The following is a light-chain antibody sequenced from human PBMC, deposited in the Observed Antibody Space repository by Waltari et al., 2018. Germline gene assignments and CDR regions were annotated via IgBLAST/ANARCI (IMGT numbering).Light chain of an antibody. CDR3: QTGGHGTWV. CDR1: SGHSSNV. J-gene: IGLJ3*02. CDR2: VNSDGSN. V-gene: IGLV4-69*01. Sequence: QLVLTQSPSVSASLGASVKLTCTLSSGHSSNVIAWHQQQPGKGPRYLMKVNSDGSNSKGDGIPDRFSGSSSGPGRYLTISSLQSDDEADYYCQTGGHGTWVFGGGTKLTVL.